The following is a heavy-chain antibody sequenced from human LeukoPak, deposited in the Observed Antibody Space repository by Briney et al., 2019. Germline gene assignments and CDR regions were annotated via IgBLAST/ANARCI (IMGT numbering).Heavy chain of an antibody. Sequence: ASVKVSCKASGYTFTGYYMHWVRQAPGQGLEWMGRINPHSGGTNYAQKFQGRVTMTRDTSISTAYMELSRLRSDDTAAYYCPRDATYYYGSGSYSPWGQGNLVTVSS. CDR3: PRDATYYYGSGSYSP. V-gene: IGHV1-2*06. CDR2: INPHSGGT. D-gene: IGHD3-10*01. CDR1: GYTFTGYY. J-gene: IGHJ5*02.